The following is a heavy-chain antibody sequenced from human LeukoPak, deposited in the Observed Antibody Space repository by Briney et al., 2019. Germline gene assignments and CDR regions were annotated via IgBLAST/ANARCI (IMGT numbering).Heavy chain of an antibody. CDR2: ISGSGGST. Sequence: PGGSLRLSCAASGFTFSSYAMSWVRQAPGKGLEWVSPISGSGGSTYYADSVKGRFTISRDNSKNTLYLQMNSLRAEDTAVYYCAKAWGIAVAGSAVDPWGQGTLVTVSS. CDR3: AKAWGIAVAGSAVDP. D-gene: IGHD6-19*01. V-gene: IGHV3-23*01. J-gene: IGHJ5*02. CDR1: GFTFSSYA.